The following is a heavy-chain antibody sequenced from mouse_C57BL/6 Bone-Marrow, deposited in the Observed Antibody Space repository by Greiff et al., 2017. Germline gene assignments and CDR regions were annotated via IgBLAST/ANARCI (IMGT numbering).Heavy chain of an antibody. CDR3: ARHEYYGSSFDY. D-gene: IGHD1-1*01. J-gene: IGHJ2*01. Sequence: EVHLVESGGGLVQPGGSLKLSCAASGFTFSDYGMAWVRQAPRKGPEWVAFISNLAYSIYYADTVTGRFPISRENAKNTLYLEMSSLRSEDTAMYYCARHEYYGSSFDYWGQGTTLTVSS. CDR1: GFTFSDYG. CDR2: ISNLAYSI. V-gene: IGHV5-15*01.